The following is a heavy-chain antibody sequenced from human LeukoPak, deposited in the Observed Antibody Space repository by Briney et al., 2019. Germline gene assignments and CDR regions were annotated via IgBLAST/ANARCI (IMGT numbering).Heavy chain of an antibody. CDR3: ARSCSGGSCYGNYYHGMDV. Sequence: GGSLRLSCTASGFTFSDYYMSWIRQAPGKGLEWVSYISPSGTYTNYAGSVKGRFTISRDNAKNSLYLQMNSLRAEDTSVYYCARSCSGGSCYGNYYHGMDVWGQGTTVTVSS. D-gene: IGHD2-15*01. CDR1: GFTFSDYY. V-gene: IGHV3-11*03. CDR2: ISPSGTYT. J-gene: IGHJ6*02.